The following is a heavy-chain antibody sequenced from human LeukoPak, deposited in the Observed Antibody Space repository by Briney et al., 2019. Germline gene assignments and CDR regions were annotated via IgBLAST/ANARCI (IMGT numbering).Heavy chain of an antibody. D-gene: IGHD1-26*01. CDR2: ITSGGSTI. CDR1: GFTFNSYS. J-gene: IGHJ4*02. Sequence: GGSLRLSCAASGFTFNSYSMNWVRQAPGKGMEWVSYITSGGSTINYADSVKGRFTISRDNAKNSLYLQMNSLRDDDTAVYYCARSSGGKFYYWGQGTLVTVSS. CDR3: ARSSGGKFYY. V-gene: IGHV3-48*02.